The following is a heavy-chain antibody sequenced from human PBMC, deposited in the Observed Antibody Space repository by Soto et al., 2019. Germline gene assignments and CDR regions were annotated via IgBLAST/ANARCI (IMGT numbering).Heavy chain of an antibody. Sequence: ASVKVSCKTSGYVFTGYYLHWVRQAPGQGLEWIGWINCRSGGTTYTQKFQGRVTLTMDTSTSTAYMELSSLISDDTALYYCMRGASARDSSGYPYYFDPWGQGTLVTVSS. J-gene: IGHJ4*02. CDR1: GYVFTGYY. CDR3: MRGASARDSSGYPYYFDP. V-gene: IGHV1-2*02. D-gene: IGHD3-22*01. CDR2: INCRSGGT.